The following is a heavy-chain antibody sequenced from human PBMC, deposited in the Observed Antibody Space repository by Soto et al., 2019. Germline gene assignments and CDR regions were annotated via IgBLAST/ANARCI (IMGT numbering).Heavy chain of an antibody. CDR2: ISGSGGST. V-gene: IGHV3-23*01. CDR3: ANLHSSSFYFDY. J-gene: IGHJ4*02. Sequence: EVQLLESGGGLVQPGGSLRLSCAASGFTFSSYAMSWVRQAPGKGLEWVSAISGSGGSTYYADSVKGRFTISRDNSKNTLYLQMNSLRAEDTALYYCANLHSSSFYFDYWGQGTLVTVSS. D-gene: IGHD6-13*01. CDR1: GFTFSSYA.